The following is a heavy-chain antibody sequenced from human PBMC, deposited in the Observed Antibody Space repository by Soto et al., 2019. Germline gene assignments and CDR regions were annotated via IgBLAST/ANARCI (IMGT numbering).Heavy chain of an antibody. CDR2: INSDGSST. D-gene: IGHD3-22*01. Sequence: GGSPRLSCAASGFTFSSYWMHWVRQAPGKGLVWVSRINSDGSSTSYADSVKGRFTISRDNAKNTLYLQMNSLRAEDTAVYYCARVPHSSGYYAFDIWGQGTMVTVSS. V-gene: IGHV3-74*01. J-gene: IGHJ3*02. CDR3: ARVPHSSGYYAFDI. CDR1: GFTFSSYW.